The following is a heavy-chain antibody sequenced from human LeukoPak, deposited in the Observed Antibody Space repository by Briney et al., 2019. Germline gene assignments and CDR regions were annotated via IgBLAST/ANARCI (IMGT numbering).Heavy chain of an antibody. Sequence: GGSLRLSCAASGFTFSSYWMSWVRQAPGKGLEWVANIKQDGSEKYYVDSVKGRFTISRDNSKNTLYLQMNSLRAEDTAVYYCAKETGTTKMIYYYYGMDVWGQGTTVTVSS. CDR1: GFTFSSYW. CDR2: IKQDGSEK. CDR3: AKETGTTKMIYYYYGMDV. V-gene: IGHV3-7*01. J-gene: IGHJ6*02. D-gene: IGHD1-1*01.